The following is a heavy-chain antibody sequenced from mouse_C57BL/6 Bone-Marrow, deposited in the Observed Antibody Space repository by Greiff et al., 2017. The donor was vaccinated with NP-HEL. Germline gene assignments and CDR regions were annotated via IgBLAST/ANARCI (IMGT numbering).Heavy chain of an antibody. V-gene: IGHV1-64*01. J-gene: IGHJ3*01. CDR3: ARTHSNCAWFAY. D-gene: IGHD2-5*01. Sequence: QVLLQQPGAELVKPGASVKLSCKASGYTFTSYWMHWVKQRPGQGLEWIGMIHPNSGSTNYNEKFKSKATLTVDKSSSTAYMQLSSLTSEDSAVYYCARTHSNCAWFAYWGQGTLVTVSA. CDR2: IHPNSGST. CDR1: GYTFTSYW.